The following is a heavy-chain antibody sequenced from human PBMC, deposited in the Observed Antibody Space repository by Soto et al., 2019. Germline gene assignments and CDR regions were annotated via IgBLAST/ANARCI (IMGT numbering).Heavy chain of an antibody. CDR2: ISPMFGAA. CDR3: AREVQVHTPAFVY. V-gene: IGHV1-69*19. J-gene: IGHJ4*02. Sequence: QVQLVQSGAEMKKPGSSVKVSCQSSGGTFNTYAMNWVRQAPGQGPEWMGDISPMFGAANYAPKFQGRVTIHGDESTGTSYMQLSSLTSEDTALYFCAREVQVHTPAFVYWGQGTLVTVSS. D-gene: IGHD3-10*01. CDR1: GGTFNTYA.